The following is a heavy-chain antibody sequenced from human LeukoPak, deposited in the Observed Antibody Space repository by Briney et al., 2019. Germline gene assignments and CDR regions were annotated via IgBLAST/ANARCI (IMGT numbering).Heavy chain of an antibody. CDR2: ISGSGGST. D-gene: IGHD3-22*01. CDR1: GFTFSSYA. Sequence: GGSLRLSCAASGFTFSSYAMSWVRQAPGKGLEWVSAISGSGGSTYYADSVKGRFTISRDNSNNTMYLQMNSLRAEDTAVYYCARDRHDSSGYRLYYYYMDVWGKGTTVTVSS. CDR3: ARDRHDSSGYRLYYYYMDV. J-gene: IGHJ6*03. V-gene: IGHV3-23*01.